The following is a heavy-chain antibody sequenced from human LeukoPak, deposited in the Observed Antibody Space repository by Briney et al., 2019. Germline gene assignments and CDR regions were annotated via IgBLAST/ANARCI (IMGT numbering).Heavy chain of an antibody. CDR3: AGRSASVTYPFAFDI. J-gene: IGHJ3*02. CDR1: GYTFTGYY. CDR2: INPNSGGT. D-gene: IGHD4-17*01. V-gene: IGHV1-2*02. Sequence: ASVTVSCKASGYTFTGYYIHWVRQAPGQGLEWMGWINPNSGGTNFAQKFQGRVTMTRDTSISTAYMELSGLTSDDTAVYYCAGRSASVTYPFAFDIWGQGTMVTVSS.